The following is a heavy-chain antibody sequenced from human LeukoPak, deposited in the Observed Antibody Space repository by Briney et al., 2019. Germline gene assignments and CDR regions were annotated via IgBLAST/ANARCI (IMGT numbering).Heavy chain of an antibody. Sequence: SETLSLTCTVSGGSISSGGYYWTWIRQHPGKGLEWIGYMYHSGSTYYNPSLKSRVTISVDTYENQFYLKLTSVTAADTAMYYCARGGTTVANYYFDYWGQGTLVTVPS. J-gene: IGHJ4*02. V-gene: IGHV4-31*03. D-gene: IGHD4-23*01. CDR2: MYHSGST. CDR3: ARGGTTVANYYFDY. CDR1: GGSISSGGYY.